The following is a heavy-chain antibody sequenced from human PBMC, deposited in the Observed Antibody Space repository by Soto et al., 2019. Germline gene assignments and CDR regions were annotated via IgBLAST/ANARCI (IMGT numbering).Heavy chain of an antibody. CDR2: ISSNGGST. CDR1: GFTFSSYA. V-gene: IGHV3-64D*08. Sequence: GGSLRLSCAAFGFTFSSYAMHWARQAPGKGLEYVSAISSNGGSTYYADSVKGRFTISRDNSKNTLYLQMSSLRAEDTAVYYCVNRYSSSWYYSYYYGMDVWGQGTTVTVSS. J-gene: IGHJ6*02. D-gene: IGHD6-13*01. CDR3: VNRYSSSWYYSYYYGMDV.